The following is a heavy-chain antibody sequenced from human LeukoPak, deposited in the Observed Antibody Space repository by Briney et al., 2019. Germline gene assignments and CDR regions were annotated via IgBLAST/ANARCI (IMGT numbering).Heavy chain of an antibody. CDR1: GLTFSSYA. V-gene: IGHV3-23*01. CDR2: ISGSGGST. CDR3: AKTPRSSSGYYDY. Sequence: GGSLRLSCAASGLTFSSYAMSWVRQAPGKGLEWVSAISGSGGSTYYADSVKGRFTISRDNSKNTLYLQMNSLRAEDTAVYYCAKTPRSSSGYYDYWGQGTLVTVSS. J-gene: IGHJ4*02. D-gene: IGHD3-22*01.